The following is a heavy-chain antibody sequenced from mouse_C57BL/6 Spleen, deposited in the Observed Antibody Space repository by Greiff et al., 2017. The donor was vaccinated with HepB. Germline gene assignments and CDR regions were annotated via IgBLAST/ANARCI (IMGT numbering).Heavy chain of an antibody. J-gene: IGHJ1*03. V-gene: IGHV1-50*01. CDR3: ARVYSNYGYFDV. CDR1: GYTFTSYW. CDR2: IDPSDSYT. Sequence: VKLQQPGAELVKPGASVKLSCKASGYTFTSYWMQWVKQRPGQGLEWIGEIDPSDSYTNYNQKFKGKATLTVDTSSSTAYMQLSSLTSEDSAVYYCARVYSNYGYFDVWGTGTTVTVSS. D-gene: IGHD2-5*01.